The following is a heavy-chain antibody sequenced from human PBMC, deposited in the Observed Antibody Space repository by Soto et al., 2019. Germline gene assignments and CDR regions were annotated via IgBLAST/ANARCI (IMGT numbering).Heavy chain of an antibody. CDR1: GYTFTSYA. D-gene: IGHD5-12*01. J-gene: IGHJ4*02. Sequence: ASVKVSCKASGYTFTSYAMHWVRQAPGQRLEWMGWINAGNGNTKYSQKFQGRVTITRDTSTSTAYMELSNLRSEDTAIYYCARDLGSGYEPGDDWGQGTLVTVSS. CDR2: INAGNGNT. V-gene: IGHV1-3*01. CDR3: ARDLGSGYEPGDD.